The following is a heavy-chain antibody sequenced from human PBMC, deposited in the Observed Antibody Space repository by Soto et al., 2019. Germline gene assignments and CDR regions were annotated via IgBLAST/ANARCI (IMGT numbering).Heavy chain of an antibody. Sequence: GGSLRLSCAASGFTFENYAMHWVRQAPGKGLEWVSGISGSGGSTYYADSVKGRFTISRDNSKNTMYLQMNSLRAEDTAVYYCAKGVRSYYYYGMDVWGQGTTVTVSS. V-gene: IGHV3-23*01. CDR2: ISGSGGST. CDR3: AKGVRSYYYYGMDV. D-gene: IGHD3-22*01. J-gene: IGHJ6*02. CDR1: GFTFENYA.